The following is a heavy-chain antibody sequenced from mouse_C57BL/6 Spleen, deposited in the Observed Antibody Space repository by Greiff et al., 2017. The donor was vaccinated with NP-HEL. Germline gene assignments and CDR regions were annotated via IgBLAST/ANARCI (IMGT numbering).Heavy chain of an antibody. CDR2: ISNGGGST. V-gene: IGHV5-12*01. Sequence: EVQLVESGGGLVQPGGSLKLSCAASGFTFSDYYMYWVRQTPEKRLEWVAYISNGGGSTYYPDTVKGRFTISRDNAKNTLYLQMSRLKSEDTAMYYCARHDYYGYFDYWGQGTTLTVSS. J-gene: IGHJ2*01. CDR1: GFTFSDYY. D-gene: IGHD1-1*01. CDR3: ARHDYYGYFDY.